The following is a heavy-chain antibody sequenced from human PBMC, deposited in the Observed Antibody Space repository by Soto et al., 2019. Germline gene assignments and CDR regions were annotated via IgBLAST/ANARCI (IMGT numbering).Heavy chain of an antibody. D-gene: IGHD3-10*01. J-gene: IGHJ6*03. CDR1: GGTFSSYT. CDR2: IIPILGIA. CDR3: ASVVYGSAYYYYYMDV. V-gene: IGHV1-69*02. Sequence: QVQLVQSGAEVKKPGSSVKVSCKASGGTFSSYTISWVRQAPGQGLEWMGRIIPILGIANYAQKFRGRVTITADKSTSTAYMERSSLRSEDTAVYYCASVVYGSAYYYYYMDVWGKGTTVTVSS.